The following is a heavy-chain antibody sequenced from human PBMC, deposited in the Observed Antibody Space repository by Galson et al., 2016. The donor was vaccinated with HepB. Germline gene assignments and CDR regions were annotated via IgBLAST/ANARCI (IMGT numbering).Heavy chain of an antibody. CDR3: ARERGNYHYFDY. Sequence: SVKVSCKASGYTFTNYAVHWVRQAPGQRLEWMGWINAGNGNTKYSQKFQGRVTMTTDTSTSTAYMELRSLRSDDTAVYYCARERGNYHYFDYWGPGTLVTVSS. V-gene: IGHV1-3*01. CDR1: GYTFTNYA. J-gene: IGHJ4*02. CDR2: INAGNGNT. D-gene: IGHD1-7*01.